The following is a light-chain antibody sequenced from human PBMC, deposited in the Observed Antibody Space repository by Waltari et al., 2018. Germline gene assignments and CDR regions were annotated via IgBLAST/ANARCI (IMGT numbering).Light chain of an antibody. CDR2: AAS. V-gene: IGKV1-9*01. J-gene: IGKJ2*01. CDR1: QGISSY. Sequence: IQLSQSPSFLSASVGILFTITCRASQGISSYLAWYQQIPGKAPKLLTYAASTLQSGVPLRFSGSGSGTEFTLTSSSLQAKDFATYYCQQRNSYPYTFGQGTKLEIK. CDR3: QQRNSYPYT.